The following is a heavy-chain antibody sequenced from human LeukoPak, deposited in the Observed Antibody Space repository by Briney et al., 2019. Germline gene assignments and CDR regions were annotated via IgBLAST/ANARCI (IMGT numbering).Heavy chain of an antibody. CDR3: ARLEAGYWYFDL. CDR1: GGSISSYY. D-gene: IGHD6-6*01. Sequence: SETLSLTCTVSGGSISSYYWSWIRQPPGKGLEWIGYIYYSGSTNYNPSLKSRVTISVDTSKNQFSLKLSSVTVADTAVYYCARLEAGYWYFDLWGRGTLVTVSS. V-gene: IGHV4-59*08. CDR2: IYYSGST. J-gene: IGHJ2*01.